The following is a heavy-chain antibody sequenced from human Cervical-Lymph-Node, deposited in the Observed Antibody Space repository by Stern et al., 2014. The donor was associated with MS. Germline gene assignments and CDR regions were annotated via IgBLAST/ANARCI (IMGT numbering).Heavy chain of an antibody. CDR2: LYPGDSDT. D-gene: IGHD5-18*01. V-gene: IGHV5-51*03. Sequence: EVQLVESGAEVKKPGESLKISCKGSGYSFATYWIGWGRQMPGKGLEWMGVLYPGDSDTRYRPSFPGQVTISADKSISPAYLPWSSLKASDTAMYYCARPGDDTAKYGLDVWGQGTTVTVPS. CDR3: ARPGDDTAKYGLDV. J-gene: IGHJ6*02. CDR1: GYSFATYW.